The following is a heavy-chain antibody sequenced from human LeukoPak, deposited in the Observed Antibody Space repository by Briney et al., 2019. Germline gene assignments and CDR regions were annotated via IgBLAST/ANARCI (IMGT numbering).Heavy chain of an antibody. V-gene: IGHV3-21*01. J-gene: IGHJ4*02. Sequence: GGSPRLSCAASGFTFSSYSMNWVRQAPGKGLEWVSSIGSSSSYIYYADSVKGRFTISRDNAKNSLFLQMNSLRAEDRAVYYCARGDKSSGWYFFDYWGQGTLVTVSS. CDR1: GFTFSSYS. CDR3: ARGDKSSGWYFFDY. D-gene: IGHD6-19*01. CDR2: IGSSSSYI.